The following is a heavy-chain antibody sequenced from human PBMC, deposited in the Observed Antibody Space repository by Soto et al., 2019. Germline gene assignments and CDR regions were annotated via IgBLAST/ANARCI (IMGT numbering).Heavy chain of an antibody. V-gene: IGHV1-3*01. CDR3: ARFPDYYDSSGFGVP. J-gene: IGHJ5*02. CDR1: GYTFTSYA. Sequence: ASVKVSCKASGYTFTSYAMHWVRQAPGQRLEWMGWINAGNGNTKYSQKFQGRVTITRDTSASIAYMELSSLRSEDTAVYYCARFPDYYDSSGFGVPWGQGTLVTVSS. D-gene: IGHD3-22*01. CDR2: INAGNGNT.